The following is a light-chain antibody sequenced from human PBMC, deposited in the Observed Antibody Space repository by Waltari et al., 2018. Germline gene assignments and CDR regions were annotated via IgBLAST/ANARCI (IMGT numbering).Light chain of an antibody. Sequence: QLMLTQSPSASASLGASVKLTCTLSSGHSNYPIAWHQQQPEKGPRYLMTVNSDGSHIKGDGYPDRLSGFGAGAERYLTISSLQSEDETDYYCQTGGFGIWVFGGGTKLTVL. CDR2: VNSDGSH. CDR1: SGHSNYP. J-gene: IGLJ3*02. V-gene: IGLV4-69*01. CDR3: QTGGFGIWV.